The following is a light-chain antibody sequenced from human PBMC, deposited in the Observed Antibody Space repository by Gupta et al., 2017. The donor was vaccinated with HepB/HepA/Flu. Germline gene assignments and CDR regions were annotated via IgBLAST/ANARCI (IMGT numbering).Light chain of an antibody. Sequence: DIQLTQSPSFLSASVGDRVTITCRASQGISSYLAWYQQKPGKAPKLLIYAASTLQSGVPSRFSGSGCGTEFTLTISSRQPKDFATYYCQQLNSYPQYTFGEGTKLEIK. CDR2: AAS. J-gene: IGKJ2*01. V-gene: IGKV1-9*01. CDR1: QGISSY. CDR3: QQLNSYPQYT.